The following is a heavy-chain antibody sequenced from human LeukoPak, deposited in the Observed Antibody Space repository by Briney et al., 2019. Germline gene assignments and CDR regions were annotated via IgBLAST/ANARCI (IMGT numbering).Heavy chain of an antibody. CDR3: ARVGYSHGYEY. Sequence: GGSLRLSCAASGFTFSSYWMHWVRQAPGKGLVWVSRIDIDGSTTTYADSVRGRFTISRDNAKNTLYLQMNSLRAEDTAVYYCARVGYSHGYEYWGQGTLVTVSS. CDR2: IDIDGSTT. CDR1: GFTFSSYW. D-gene: IGHD5-18*01. J-gene: IGHJ4*02. V-gene: IGHV3-74*01.